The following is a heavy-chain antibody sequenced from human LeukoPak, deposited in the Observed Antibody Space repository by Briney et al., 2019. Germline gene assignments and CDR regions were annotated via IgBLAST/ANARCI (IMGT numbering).Heavy chain of an antibody. Sequence: PGGSLRLSCAASGFTFSSYSMNWVRQAPGKGLEWVSSISSSSSYIYYADSVKGRFTISRDNSKNTLYLQMNSLRAEDTAVYYCARDLRIAVAGTGVPYYYYGMDVWGQGTTVTVSS. CDR2: ISSSSSYI. V-gene: IGHV3-21*01. D-gene: IGHD6-19*01. CDR3: ARDLRIAVAGTGVPYYYYGMDV. J-gene: IGHJ6*02. CDR1: GFTFSSYS.